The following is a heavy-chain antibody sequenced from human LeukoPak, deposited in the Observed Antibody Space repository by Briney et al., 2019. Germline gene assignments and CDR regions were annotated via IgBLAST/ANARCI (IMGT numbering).Heavy chain of an antibody. V-gene: IGHV3-23*01. CDR1: GFIFRSYA. CDR2: ISSSGGST. Sequence: GGSLRLSCAASGFIFRSYAMNWVRQAPGKGLEWVSTISSSGGSTYCADSVKGRFTISRDNSKNTLYLQMNSLRAEDTAVYYCASGDYGDYGYFDYWGQGTLVTVSS. J-gene: IGHJ4*02. CDR3: ASGDYGDYGYFDY. D-gene: IGHD4-17*01.